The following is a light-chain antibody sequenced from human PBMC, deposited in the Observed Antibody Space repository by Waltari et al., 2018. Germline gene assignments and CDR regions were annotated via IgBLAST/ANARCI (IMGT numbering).Light chain of an antibody. CDR3: SSYTSSSTYV. CDR1: SSDDGSYNL. J-gene: IGLJ1*01. V-gene: IGLV2-14*02. CDR2: DVT. Sequence: QSALTQPASVSGSPGQSITISCTGTSSDDGSYNLVSWYQQYPGKAPKLMIYDVTNRPSGSSNRFSGSKYGNTASLTISGLQAEDEAEYYRSSYTSSSTYVFGTGTKVTVL.